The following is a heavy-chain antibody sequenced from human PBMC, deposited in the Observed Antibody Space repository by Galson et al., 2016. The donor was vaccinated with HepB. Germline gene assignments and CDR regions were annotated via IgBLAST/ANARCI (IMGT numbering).Heavy chain of an antibody. Sequence: PALVKPTQTLTLTCTFSGFSLSTNGVGVGWIRQPPGRALEWLALIYWDDDKRYSPSLKSRLTITKGTSKNQVVLTMTNMDPVDTATYYCAHCYDFWNGYSMDVWGQGTTVTVSS. CDR3: AHCYDFWNGYSMDV. CDR2: IYWDDDK. V-gene: IGHV2-5*02. D-gene: IGHD3-3*01. CDR1: GFSLSTNGVG. J-gene: IGHJ6*02.